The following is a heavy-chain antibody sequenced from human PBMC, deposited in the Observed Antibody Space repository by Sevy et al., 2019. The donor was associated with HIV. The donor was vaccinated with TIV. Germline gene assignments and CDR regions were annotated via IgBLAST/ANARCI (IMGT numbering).Heavy chain of an antibody. CDR2: ISGSGGNR. D-gene: IGHD1-26*01. Sequence: GGSLRLSCTASGFTFSSYAMSWVRQAPGKGLEWVSTISGSGGNRYYAGTLKGRFTTSNDNSRNTVLLQMTNLRAEDTAVYYCAKNRVGSYPDYWGQGTLVTVSS. CDR1: GFTFSSYA. J-gene: IGHJ4*02. V-gene: IGHV3-23*01. CDR3: AKNRVGSYPDY.